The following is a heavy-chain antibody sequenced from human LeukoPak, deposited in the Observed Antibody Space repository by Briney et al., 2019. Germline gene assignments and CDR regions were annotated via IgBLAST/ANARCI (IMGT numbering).Heavy chain of an antibody. D-gene: IGHD1-26*01. CDR2: ISYDGSNK. V-gene: IGHV3-30-3*01. Sequence: GGSLRLSCAASGFTFSSDAMHWVRQAPGKGLEWVAVISYDGSNKYYADSVKGRFTISRDNSKNTLYLQMNSLRAEDTAVYYCARDVGATAPTAFDYWGQGTLVTVSS. CDR3: ARDVGATAPTAFDY. J-gene: IGHJ4*02. CDR1: GFTFSSDA.